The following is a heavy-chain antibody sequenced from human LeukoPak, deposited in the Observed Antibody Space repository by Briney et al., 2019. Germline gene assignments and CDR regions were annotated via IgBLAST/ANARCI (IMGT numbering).Heavy chain of an antibody. CDR2: ISAYNGNT. V-gene: IGHV1-18*01. D-gene: IGHD2-2*01. Sequence: GASVKVSCKASGYTFTSYGISWVRQAPGQGLEWMGWISAYNGNTNYAQKFQGRVTMTRDTSISTAYMELSRLRSDDTAVYYCARYVYCSSTSCYVKNAFDIWGQGTMVTVSS. CDR3: ARYVYCSSTSCYVKNAFDI. J-gene: IGHJ3*02. CDR1: GYTFTSYG.